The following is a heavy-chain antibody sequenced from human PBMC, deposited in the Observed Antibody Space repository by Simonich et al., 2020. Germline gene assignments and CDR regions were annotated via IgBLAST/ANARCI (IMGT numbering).Heavy chain of an antibody. CDR2: TNPYLVTA. Sequence: QVQLVQSGAEVKKPGSSVKVSCKASGGTFSSYAIRWVRQAHGQGLEWIEGTNPYLVTANNAQKFPGIVTITADKSTSTAYMELSSLRSEDTAVYYCARTNTMRELDTMVRGVDYFDYWGQGTLVTVSS. V-gene: IGHV1-69*06. D-gene: IGHD3-10*01. CDR1: GGTFSSYA. J-gene: IGHJ4*02. CDR3: ARTNTMRELDTMVRGVDYFDY.